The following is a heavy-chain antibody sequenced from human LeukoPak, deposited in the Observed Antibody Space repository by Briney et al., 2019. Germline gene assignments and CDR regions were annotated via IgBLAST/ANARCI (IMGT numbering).Heavy chain of an antibody. D-gene: IGHD2-2*01. CDR2: IYYSGST. CDR1: GVSISSGGYY. Sequence: SETLSLTCTVSGVSISSGGYYWSWIRQHPGKGLEWIGYIYYSGSTYYNPSLKSRVTISVDTSKNQFSLKPSSVTAADTAVYYCAREVGVVVPAAIRYFDYWGQGTLVTVSS. CDR3: AREVGVVVPAAIRYFDY. V-gene: IGHV4-31*03. J-gene: IGHJ4*02.